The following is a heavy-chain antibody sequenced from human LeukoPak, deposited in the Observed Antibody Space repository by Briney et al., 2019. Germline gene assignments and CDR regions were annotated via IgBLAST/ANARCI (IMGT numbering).Heavy chain of an antibody. V-gene: IGHV4-34*01. CDR2: INHSGSI. Sequence: SETLSLTCAVYGGSFSGYYWSWIRQPPGKGLEWIGEINHSGSINYNPSRKSRVTISVDTSKNQFSLKLSSVTAADTAVYYCARGPSTYYDFWSGYFPYFDYWGQGTLVTVSS. J-gene: IGHJ4*02. D-gene: IGHD3-3*01. CDR1: GGSFSGYY. CDR3: ARGPSTYYDFWSGYFPYFDY.